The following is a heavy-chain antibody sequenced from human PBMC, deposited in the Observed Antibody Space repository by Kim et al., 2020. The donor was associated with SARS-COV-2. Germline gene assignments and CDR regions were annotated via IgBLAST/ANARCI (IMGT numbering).Heavy chain of an antibody. V-gene: IGHV1-24*01. J-gene: IGHJ4*02. D-gene: IGHD2-2*01. CDR3: ATGHRSKLLHDY. CDR1: GYTLTELS. Sequence: ASVKVSCKVSGYTLTELSMHWVRQAPGKGLEWMGGFDPEDGETIYAQKFQGRVTMTEDTSTDTAYMELSSLRSEDTAVYYCATGHRSKLLHDYWGQGTLVTVSS. CDR2: FDPEDGET.